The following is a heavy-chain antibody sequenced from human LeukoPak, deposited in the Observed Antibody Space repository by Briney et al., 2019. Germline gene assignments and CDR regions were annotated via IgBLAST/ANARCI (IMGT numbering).Heavy chain of an antibody. D-gene: IGHD3-22*01. J-gene: IGHJ4*02. CDR1: GFTVSSYT. V-gene: IGHV3-21*01. CDR3: ARGYDTRGTLP. Sequence: PGGSLRLSCAASGFTVSSYTMNWVRQAPGKGLEWVSSISSTSSDIYYADSVKGRFTVSRDNAKNSLYLKMNSLGAEDTAIYYCARGYDTRGTLPWGQGTLVTVSS. CDR2: ISSTSSDI.